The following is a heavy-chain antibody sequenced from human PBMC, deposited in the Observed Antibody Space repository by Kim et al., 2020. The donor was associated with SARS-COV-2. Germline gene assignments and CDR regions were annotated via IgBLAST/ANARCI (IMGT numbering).Heavy chain of an antibody. D-gene: IGHD4-17*01. CDR1: GITFSISP. J-gene: IGHJ3*02. CDR2: IGASGDSA. CDR3: AKGRATVTDAFDI. Sequence: GGSLRLSCAASGITFSISPMSWVRQAPGKGLEWVSTIGASGDSAYYADSVKGRFTISRDNSQNTLFLQMNSLRAEDTAIYYCAKGRATVTDAFDIWGRGTMVTVSS. V-gene: IGHV3-23*01.